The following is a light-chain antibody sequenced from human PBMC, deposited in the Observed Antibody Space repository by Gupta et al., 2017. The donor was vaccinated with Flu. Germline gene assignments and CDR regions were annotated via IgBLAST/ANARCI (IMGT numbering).Light chain of an antibody. CDR3: QQYNSYSPLT. V-gene: IGKV1-5*03. J-gene: IGKJ4*01. CDR1: QSISTW. Sequence: DIQMTQSPSTLSASVGDRVTITCRASQSISTWLAWYQQKPGKAPKLLIYKASSLEGGVPSRFSGSGSGTEFTLTISSLRPDDFATYYCQQYNSYSPLTFGGGTKVEIK. CDR2: KAS.